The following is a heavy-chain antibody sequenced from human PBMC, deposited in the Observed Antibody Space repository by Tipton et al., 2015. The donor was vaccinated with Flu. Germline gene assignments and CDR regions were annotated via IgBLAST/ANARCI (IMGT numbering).Heavy chain of an antibody. J-gene: IGHJ4*02. CDR2: IYHSGST. CDR3: ARGSNDYGGNPLDY. CDR1: GGSISSSNW. V-gene: IGHV4-4*02. Sequence: TLSLTCAVSGGSISSSNWWSWVRQPPGKGLERIGEIYHSGSTNYNPSLKSRVTISVDKSKNQFSLKLSSVTAADTAVYYCARGSNDYGGNPLDYWGQGTLVTVSS. D-gene: IGHD4-23*01.